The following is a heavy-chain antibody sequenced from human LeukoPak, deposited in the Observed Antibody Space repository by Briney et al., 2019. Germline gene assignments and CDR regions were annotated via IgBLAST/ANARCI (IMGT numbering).Heavy chain of an antibody. CDR2: ISGSGGST. CDR3: ANGLRLGELSTTFDY. V-gene: IGHV3-23*01. J-gene: IGHJ4*02. CDR1: GFTFSSFG. Sequence: PGGSLRLSCAASGFTFSSFGMHWVRQAPGKGLEWVSAISGSGGSTYYADSVKGRFTISRDNSKNTLYLQMNSLRAEDTAVYYCANGLRLGELSTTFDYWGQGTLVTVSS. D-gene: IGHD3-16*02.